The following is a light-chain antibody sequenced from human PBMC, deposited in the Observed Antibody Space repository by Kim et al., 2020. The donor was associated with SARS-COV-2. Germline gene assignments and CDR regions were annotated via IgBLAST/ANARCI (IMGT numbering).Light chain of an antibody. CDR3: QAWDTNTGGI. Sequence: SYELTQPPSVSVSPGQTASITCSGDTLGTGCASWYQQRTGQSPVLLIYQNFKRPSGIPERFSGSNSGNTATLTIRGTQSEDEADYYCQAWDTNTGGIFGGGTKVTVL. CDR2: QNF. CDR1: TLGTGC. J-gene: IGLJ2*01. V-gene: IGLV3-1*01.